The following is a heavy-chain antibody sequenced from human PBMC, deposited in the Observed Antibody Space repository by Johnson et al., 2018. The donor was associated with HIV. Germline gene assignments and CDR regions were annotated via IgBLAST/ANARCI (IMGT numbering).Heavy chain of an antibody. D-gene: IGHD3-10*01. CDR1: GFTFDEYD. Sequence: EVQLVDSGGDVARPGGSLRLSCEASGFTFDEYDMSWVRQAPGKGLEWVSVIYSGGSRHYRDSVKGRFTVSRDSSRNTVYLQMNSLRAEDTAVYYCARAVLWFGDHVFDMWGQGTMVTVSS. J-gene: IGHJ3*02. CDR2: IYSGGSR. V-gene: IGHV3-66*01. CDR3: ARAVLWFGDHVFDM.